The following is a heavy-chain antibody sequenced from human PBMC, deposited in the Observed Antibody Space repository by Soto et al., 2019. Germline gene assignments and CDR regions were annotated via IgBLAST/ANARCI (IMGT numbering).Heavy chain of an antibody. CDR3: AHKGPEDWPLDY. CDR2: IYWDDSK. CDR1: GFSLSTSGVG. J-gene: IGHJ4*02. Sequence: QITLKESGATLVRPRQTLTLTCAFSGFSLSTSGVGVGWIRQPPGKALEWLAVIYWDDSKHYSPSLRSSITITKDTSKNQVVLTMTNMDPMDTGTYYCAHKGPEDWPLDYWGQGTLVTVSS. V-gene: IGHV2-5*02. D-gene: IGHD3-9*01.